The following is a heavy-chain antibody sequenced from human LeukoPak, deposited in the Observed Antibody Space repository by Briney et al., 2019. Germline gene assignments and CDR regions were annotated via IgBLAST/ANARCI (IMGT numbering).Heavy chain of an antibody. V-gene: IGHV4-61*01. J-gene: IGHJ5*02. CDR2: IYYSGST. CDR3: ARGCSAGTPHNWFDP. Sequence: AETLSLTCTVSDGSVNSVSYYWSWIRQPPGKGLEWIGYIYYSGSTSYNPSLKSRVTISVDTSKNQFSLKLSSVTAADTAVYYCARGCSAGTPHNWFDPWGQGTLVTVSS. CDR1: DGSVNSVSYY. D-gene: IGHD6-13*01.